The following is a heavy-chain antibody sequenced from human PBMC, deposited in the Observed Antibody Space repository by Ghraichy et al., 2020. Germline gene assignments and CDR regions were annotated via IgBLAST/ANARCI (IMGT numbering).Heavy chain of an antibody. D-gene: IGHD3-9*01. J-gene: IGHJ6*02. CDR3: ARDEHYDILTAFSFGDYYYGMDV. V-gene: IGHV4-4*07. CDR1: GGSISSYY. Sequence: SETLSLTCTVSGGSISSYYWSWIRQPAGKGLEWIGRIYTSGSTNYNPSLKSRVTMSVDTSKNQFSLKLSSVTAADTAVYYCARDEHYDILTAFSFGDYYYGMDVWGQGTTVTVSS. CDR2: IYTSGST.